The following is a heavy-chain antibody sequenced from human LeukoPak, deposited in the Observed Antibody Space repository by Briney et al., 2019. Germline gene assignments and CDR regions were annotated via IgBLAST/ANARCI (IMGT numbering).Heavy chain of an antibody. D-gene: IGHD6-13*01. CDR2: IYSGGST. J-gene: IGHJ4*02. Sequence: GGSLRLSCAASGFTVSSNYMSWVRQAPGKGLEWVSVIYSGGSTYYADAVKGRFTISRDNSKNTLYLQMNSLRAEDTAVYYCARDSGIAAAADYWGKGTLVTVSS. CDR3: ARDSGIAAAADY. V-gene: IGHV3-66*02. CDR1: GFTVSSNY.